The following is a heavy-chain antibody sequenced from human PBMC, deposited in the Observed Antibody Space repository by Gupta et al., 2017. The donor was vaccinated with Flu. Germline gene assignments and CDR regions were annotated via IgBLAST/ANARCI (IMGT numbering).Heavy chain of an antibody. Sequence: EVQLVTFGGGLIQRGGSLRLSCAASGFTFSDPYMDWVRQTPGQGLEWVARIKNKASGYTTQYAESVKGRFSISRDDSKNSLSLQMNSLNSEDTAIYYGIRDWNTAMFDWGQGALVTVSS. D-gene: IGHD5-18*01. CDR3: IRDWNTAMFD. CDR2: IKNKASGYTT. J-gene: IGHJ4*02. V-gene: IGHV3-72*01. CDR1: GFTFSDPY.